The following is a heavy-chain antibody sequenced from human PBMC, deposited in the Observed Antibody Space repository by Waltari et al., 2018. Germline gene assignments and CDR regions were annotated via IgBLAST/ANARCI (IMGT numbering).Heavy chain of an antibody. Sequence: EVQLVESGGGVVQPGGSLKVSCAASGFTFSTHWMSWVRQAPGKGLEWVANRKEDGKEKYYVDAVKGRFTISRDNAKNSLYLQMNSLRAEDTAVYYCARDLKWGRYYTGADSWGQGSLVTVSS. D-gene: IGHD3-3*01. CDR2: RKEDGKEK. CDR1: GFTFSTHW. J-gene: IGHJ4*02. V-gene: IGHV3-7*01. CDR3: ARDLKWGRYYTGADS.